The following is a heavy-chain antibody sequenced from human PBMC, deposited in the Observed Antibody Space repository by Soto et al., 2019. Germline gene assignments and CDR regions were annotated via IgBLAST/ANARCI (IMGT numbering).Heavy chain of an antibody. CDR1: GFTFSSYA. CDR3: AKDDTYYYDSSGYYTHLIDYGMDV. Sequence: GGSLRLSCAASGFTFSSYAMSWVRQAPGKGLEWVSAISGSGGSTYYADSVKGRFTISRDNSKNTLYLQMNSLRAEDTAVYYCAKDDTYYYDSSGYYTHLIDYGMDVWGQGTTVTSP. CDR2: ISGSGGST. V-gene: IGHV3-23*01. J-gene: IGHJ6*02. D-gene: IGHD3-22*01.